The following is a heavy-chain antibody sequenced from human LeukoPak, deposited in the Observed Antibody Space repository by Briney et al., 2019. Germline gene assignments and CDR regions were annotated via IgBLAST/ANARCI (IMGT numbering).Heavy chain of an antibody. V-gene: IGHV3-64*01. J-gene: IGHJ3*02. CDR2: ISSNGGST. CDR3: ARVREAFDI. Sequence: PGGPLRLSCAASGFTFSSYAMHWVRQAPGKGLEYVSAISSNGGSTYYANSVKGRFTISRDNSKNTLYLQMGSLRAEDMAVYYCARVREAFDIWGQGTMVTVSS. CDR1: GFTFSSYA.